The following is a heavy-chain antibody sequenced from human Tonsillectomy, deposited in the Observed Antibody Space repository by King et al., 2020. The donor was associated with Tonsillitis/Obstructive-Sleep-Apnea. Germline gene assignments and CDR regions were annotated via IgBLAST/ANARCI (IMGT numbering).Heavy chain of an antibody. CDR1: GYTFTSYG. V-gene: IGHV1-18*01. J-gene: IGHJ4*02. CDR3: ARVGGLVGPTPNYFDY. CDR2: ISVYNGNT. Sequence: QLVQSGAEVKKPGASVKVSCKASGYTFTSYGISWVRQAPGQGLEWVGWISVYNGNTNYAQNLQGRVTMTTDTPTSTAYMELRSLRSDDTAVYYCARVGGLVGPTPNYFDYWGQGTLVTVSS. D-gene: IGHD2-8*02.